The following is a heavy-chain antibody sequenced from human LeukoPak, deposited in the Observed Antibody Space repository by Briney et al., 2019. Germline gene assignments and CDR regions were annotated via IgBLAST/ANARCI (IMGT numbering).Heavy chain of an antibody. V-gene: IGHV5-51*01. D-gene: IGHD5-12*01. CDR1: GYSFTSYW. CDR3: ARSGQRGYSGYDSLEDYYYYGMDV. Sequence: GESLKISCKGSGYSFTSYWIGWVRQMPGKGLEWMGIIYPGDSDTRYSPSFQGQVTISADKSISTAYLQWSSLKASDTAMYYCARSGQRGYSGYDSLEDYYYYGMDVWGQGTTVTVSS. CDR2: IYPGDSDT. J-gene: IGHJ6*02.